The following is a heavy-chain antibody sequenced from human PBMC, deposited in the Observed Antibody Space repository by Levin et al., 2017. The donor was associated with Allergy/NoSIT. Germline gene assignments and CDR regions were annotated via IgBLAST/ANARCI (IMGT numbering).Heavy chain of an antibody. CDR1: GYTFTGYY. CDR3: ARDQRVLWFGESYYFDY. CDR2: INPNSGGT. D-gene: IGHD3-10*01. J-gene: IGHJ4*02. Sequence: GESLKISCKASGYTFTGYYMHWVRQAPGQGLEWMGWINPNSGGTNYAQKFQGRVTMTRDTSISTAYMELSRLRSDDTAVYYCARDQRVLWFGESYYFDYWGQGTLVTVSS. V-gene: IGHV1-2*02.